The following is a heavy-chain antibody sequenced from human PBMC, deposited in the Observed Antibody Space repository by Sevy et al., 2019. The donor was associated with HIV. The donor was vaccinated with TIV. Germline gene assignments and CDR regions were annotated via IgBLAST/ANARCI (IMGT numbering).Heavy chain of an antibody. D-gene: IGHD5-12*01. CDR1: GYTFTSYY. CDR3: ARGEGGYSGYDTAFDI. J-gene: IGHJ3*02. CDR2: MNPNSGNT. V-gene: IGHV1-8*03. Sequence: ASVKVSCKASGYTFTSYYINWVRQATGQGLEWMGWMNPNSGNTGYAQKFQGRVTITRNTSISTAYMELSSLRSEDTAVYYCARGEGGYSGYDTAFDIWGQGTMVTVSS.